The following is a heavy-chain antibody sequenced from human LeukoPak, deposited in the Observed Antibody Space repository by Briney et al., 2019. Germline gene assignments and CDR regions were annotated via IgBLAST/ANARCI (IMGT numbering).Heavy chain of an antibody. Sequence: SETLSLTCAVYGGSFSGYYWSWIRQPPGKGLEWIGEINHRGSTYYNPSLESRVTISADTSKNQFSLKLSSVTAADTAVYYCARHPDYWGQGTLVTVSS. CDR1: GGSFSGYY. V-gene: IGHV4-34*01. J-gene: IGHJ4*02. CDR2: INHRGST. CDR3: ARHPDY.